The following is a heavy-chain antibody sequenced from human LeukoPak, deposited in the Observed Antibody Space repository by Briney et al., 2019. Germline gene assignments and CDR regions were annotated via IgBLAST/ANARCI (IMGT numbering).Heavy chain of an antibody. D-gene: IGHD1-14*01. CDR2: MNPNSGNT. V-gene: IGHV1-8*03. J-gene: IGHJ5*02. CDR3: ARGRRQNRNSKTWWFDP. CDR1: GYTFTSYD. Sequence: GASVKVSCKASGYTFTSYDINWVRQATGQGLEWMGWMNPNSGNTGYAQKFQGRVTITRNTSISTAYMELSSLRSEDTAVYYCARGRRQNRNSKTWWFDPWGQGTLVTVSS.